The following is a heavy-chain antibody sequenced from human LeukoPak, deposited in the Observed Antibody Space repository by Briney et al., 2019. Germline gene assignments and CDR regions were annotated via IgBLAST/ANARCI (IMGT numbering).Heavy chain of an antibody. CDR3: ARDSGSGNNDY. Sequence: ASVKVSCKASGYTFTSCTLHWVRQAPGQRLERMGRINAGNGNTKYSQNFQGRVTFISNTSATTAFMELSSLRSEDAAVYYCARDSGSGNNDYWGQGTLDTVSS. CDR2: INAGNGNT. CDR1: GYTFTSCT. V-gene: IGHV1-3*01. J-gene: IGHJ4*02. D-gene: IGHD1-26*01.